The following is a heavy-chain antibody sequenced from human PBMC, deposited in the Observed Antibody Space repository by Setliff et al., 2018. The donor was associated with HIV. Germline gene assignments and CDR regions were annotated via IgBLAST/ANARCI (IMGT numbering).Heavy chain of an antibody. CDR1: GVSITSATYY. D-gene: IGHD2-21*02. V-gene: IGHV4-31*11. CDR2: IDYSGSA. J-gene: IGHJ4*02. CDR3: AVAYCGGDCYWITPYYFDY. Sequence: KASETLSLTCAVSGVSITSATYYWSWIRHSPGKGLEWIGYIDYSGSAFYNPSLKSRLTISRDTSKNQFSLRMKSVTAADTAVYYCAVAYCGGDCYWITPYYFDYWGQGTLVTV.